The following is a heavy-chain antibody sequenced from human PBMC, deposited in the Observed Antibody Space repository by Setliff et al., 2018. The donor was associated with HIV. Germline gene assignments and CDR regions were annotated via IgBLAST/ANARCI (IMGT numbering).Heavy chain of an antibody. J-gene: IGHJ4*02. CDR1: GYTFTGYY. CDR3: ARDFLAEHYYGSSASDY. Sequence: ASVKVSCKASGYTFTGYYIHWVRQAPGQGLEWMGWINPNSGGTNYAQKFQGRVTMTRDTSISTAYMELSRLRSDDTAVYYCARDFLAEHYYGSSASDYWGQGTLVTVSS. CDR2: INPNSGGT. V-gene: IGHV1-2*02. D-gene: IGHD3-22*01.